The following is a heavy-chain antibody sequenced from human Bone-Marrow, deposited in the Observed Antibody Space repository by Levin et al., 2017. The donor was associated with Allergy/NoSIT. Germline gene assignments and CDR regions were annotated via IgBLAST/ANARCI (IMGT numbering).Heavy chain of an antibody. CDR3: ANTLLRLGELSLFPSLFDY. J-gene: IGHJ4*02. CDR1: GGSISSSSYY. Sequence: SETLSLTCTVSGGSISSSSYYWGWIRQPPGKGLEWIGSIYYSGSTYYNPSLKSRVTISVDTSKNQFSLKLSSVTAADTAVYYCANTLLRLGELSLFPSLFDYWGQGTLVTVSS. D-gene: IGHD3-16*02. CDR2: IYYSGST. V-gene: IGHV4-39*01.